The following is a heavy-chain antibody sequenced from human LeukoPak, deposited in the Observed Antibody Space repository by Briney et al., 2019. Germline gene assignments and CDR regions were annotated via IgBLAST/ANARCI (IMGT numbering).Heavy chain of an antibody. J-gene: IGHJ5*02. Sequence: GGSLRLSCAASGFTFSSYAMSWVRQAPGKGLEWVSAISGSGGSTYYADSVKGRFTISRDNSKNTRYLQMNSLRAEDTAVYYCAXXXXWIGFGELFSNWFDPWGQGTLVTVSS. CDR3: AXXXXWIGFGELFSNWFDP. D-gene: IGHD3-10*01. CDR1: GFTFSSYA. V-gene: IGHV3-23*01. CDR2: ISGSGGST.